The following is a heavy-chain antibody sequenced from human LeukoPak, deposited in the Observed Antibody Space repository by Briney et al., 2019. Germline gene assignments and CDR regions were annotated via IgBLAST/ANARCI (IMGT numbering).Heavy chain of an antibody. V-gene: IGHV4-59*08. CDR3: ARVTVTTFHLDY. CDR2: IYYSGST. Sequence: SETLSLTCTVSGGSISSYYWSWIRQPPGKGLEWIGYIYYSGSTNYNPSLKSRVTISVDTSENQFSLKLSSVTAADTAVYYCARVTVTTFHLDYWGQGTLVTVSS. J-gene: IGHJ4*02. CDR1: GGSISSYY. D-gene: IGHD4-17*01.